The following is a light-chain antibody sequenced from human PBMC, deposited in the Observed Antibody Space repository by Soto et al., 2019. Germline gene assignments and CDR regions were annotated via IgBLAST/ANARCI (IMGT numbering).Light chain of an antibody. CDR2: DAS. Sequence: DIQMTQSPSTLSASVGDRVTITCRASQSISSWLAWYQRKPGKAPKLLIYDASSLESGVPSRFSGSGSGTEFTLTISSLQPDDFATYYCQQYNSYSWTFGQGTKADIK. CDR3: QQYNSYSWT. J-gene: IGKJ1*01. V-gene: IGKV1-5*01. CDR1: QSISSW.